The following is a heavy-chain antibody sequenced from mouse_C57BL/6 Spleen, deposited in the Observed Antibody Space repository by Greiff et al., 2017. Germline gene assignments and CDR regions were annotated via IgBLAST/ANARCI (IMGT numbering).Heavy chain of an antibody. D-gene: IGHD2-1*01. V-gene: IGHV1-82*01. CDR3: ARWGNYPSY. CDR1: GYTFSSSW. CDR2: IYPGDGDT. Sequence: QVQLQESGPELAKPGASVKISCKASGYTFSSSWMNWVKQRPGQGLEWLGRIYPGDGDTNYNGKFKGKDTLTADKSSSTAYMQLLSLTSEDSAVYFCARWGNYPSYWGQGTTRTVSS. J-gene: IGHJ2*01.